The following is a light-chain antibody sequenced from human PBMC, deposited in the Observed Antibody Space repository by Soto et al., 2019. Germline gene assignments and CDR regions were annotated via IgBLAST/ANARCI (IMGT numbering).Light chain of an antibody. J-gene: IGKJ2*01. CDR3: QRYNDWPFA. V-gene: IGKV3-15*01. Sequence: DIVLTQSPATLSVSPGDRVTLSCRASESLFGFLAWYQQKPGQAPRLLMYGVSTRATGIPARFSGGGSATEFTLTNSRLESEDSSVYLCQRYNDWPFASGLGTRLEI. CDR2: GVS. CDR1: ESLFGF.